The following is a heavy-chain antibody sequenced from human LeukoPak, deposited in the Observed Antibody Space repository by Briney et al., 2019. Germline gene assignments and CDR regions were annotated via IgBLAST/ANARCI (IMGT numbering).Heavy chain of an antibody. CDR1: GFTFSSYA. V-gene: IGHV3-30*04. J-gene: IGHJ4*02. CDR3: ARVNRITIIGVVIRGLDH. CDR2: ISYDGSNK. D-gene: IGHD3-3*01. Sequence: PGGSLRLSCAASGFTFSSYAMHWVRQAPGKGLEWVGVISYDGSNKYYADAVKGRFTISRDNSKNTLYLQMNSLRAEDTAVYYCARVNRITIIGVVIRGLDHWGQGTLVTVSS.